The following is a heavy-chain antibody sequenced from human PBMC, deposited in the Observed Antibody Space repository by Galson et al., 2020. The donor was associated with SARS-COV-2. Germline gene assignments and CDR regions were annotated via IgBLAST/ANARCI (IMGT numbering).Heavy chain of an antibody. V-gene: IGHV3-21*01. CDR2: ISSSSSYL. CDR3: ARDDYGGNLQQGFDP. D-gene: IGHD4-17*01. J-gene: IGHJ5*02. CDR1: GFTFSSYS. Sequence: GESLKISCAASGFTFSSYSMHWVRQDPGKGLEWVSFISSSSSYLYYADSVKGRFTISSDNAKNSLYLQMNSLRAEDTAVYDCARDDYGGNLQQGFDPWGQGTLVTVSS.